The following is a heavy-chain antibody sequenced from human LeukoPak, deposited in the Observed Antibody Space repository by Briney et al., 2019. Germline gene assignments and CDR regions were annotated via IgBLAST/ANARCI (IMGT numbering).Heavy chain of an antibody. CDR1: GYTFTSYG. Sequence: ASVKVSCKASGYTFTSYGISWVRQAPGQGLEWMGWISAYNGNTNYAQKFQGRVTITADESTSTAYMELSSLRSEDTAVYYCARVSGITMIPFFDYWGQGTLVTVSS. D-gene: IGHD3-22*01. J-gene: IGHJ4*02. V-gene: IGHV1-18*01. CDR3: ARVSGITMIPFFDY. CDR2: ISAYNGNT.